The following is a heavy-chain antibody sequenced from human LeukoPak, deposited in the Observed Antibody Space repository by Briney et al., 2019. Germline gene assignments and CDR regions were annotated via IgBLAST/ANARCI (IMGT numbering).Heavy chain of an antibody. CDR2: IKGGGGDP. Sequence: QPGGSLRLSCAASGFTFSTYAMGWVRQAPGEGLEWVSGIKGGGGDPFYADSVRGRFTISRDKSKNTLYLQLNSLRAEDTAVYFCAQGGHDYNPFYYWGQGTLVTVSS. D-gene: IGHD4-11*01. V-gene: IGHV3-23*01. CDR1: GFTFSTYA. J-gene: IGHJ4*02. CDR3: AQGGHDYNPFYY.